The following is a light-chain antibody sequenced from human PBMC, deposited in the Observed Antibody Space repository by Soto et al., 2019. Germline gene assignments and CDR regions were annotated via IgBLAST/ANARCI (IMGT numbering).Light chain of an antibody. CDR2: GAS. CDR1: QSVSSSY. V-gene: IGKV3-20*01. Sequence: EIVVTQSAGTLSLSPGERATLSCRASQSVSSSYLAWYQQKPGQAPRLLIYGASSRATGIPDRFSGSGSGTDFILTISRLEPEDFAVYYCQQYGSSPWTFGQGTKVDNK. J-gene: IGKJ1*01. CDR3: QQYGSSPWT.